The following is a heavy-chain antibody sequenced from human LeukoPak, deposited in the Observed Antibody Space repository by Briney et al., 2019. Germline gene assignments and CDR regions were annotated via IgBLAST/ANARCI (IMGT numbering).Heavy chain of an antibody. CDR3: AKIKGSDYFDY. J-gene: IGHJ4*02. CDR2: ISRSGGST. Sequence: GGSLRLSCAASGFTLGTYDMYWVRQAPGKGLECVSSISRSGGSTYYADSVKGRFTISRDNSKNTLYLQMNSLRAEDTAVYYCAKIKGSDYFDYWGQGTLVTVSS. V-gene: IGHV3-23*01. CDR1: GFTLGTYD.